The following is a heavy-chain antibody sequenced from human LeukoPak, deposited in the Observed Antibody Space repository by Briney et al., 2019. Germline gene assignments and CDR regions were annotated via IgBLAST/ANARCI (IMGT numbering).Heavy chain of an antibody. V-gene: IGHV3-33*06. J-gene: IGHJ4*02. CDR1: GFTFSSYG. CDR3: AKWQRGYSYAKLFDY. D-gene: IGHD5-18*01. Sequence: PGGSLRLSCAASGFTFSSYGMHWVRQAPGKGLEWVAVIWYDGSNKYYADSVKGRFTISRDNSKNTLYLQMNSLRAEDTAVYYCAKWQRGYSYAKLFDYWGQGTLVTVSS. CDR2: IWYDGSNK.